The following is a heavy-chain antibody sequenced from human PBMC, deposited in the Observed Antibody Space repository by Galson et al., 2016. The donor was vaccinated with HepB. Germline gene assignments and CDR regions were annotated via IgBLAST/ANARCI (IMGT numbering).Heavy chain of an antibody. Sequence: SLRLSCAVSGFTLSNYAMSWIRQGPGKGLQWVAGISGSGGTTDYADSVKGRFTISKDNLKNTVYLQLNSLRAEDTAVYFCGSVFEYWGQGTLVAVSS. CDR3: GSVFEY. V-gene: IGHV3-23*01. J-gene: IGHJ4*02. CDR2: ISGSGGTT. CDR1: GFTLSNYA.